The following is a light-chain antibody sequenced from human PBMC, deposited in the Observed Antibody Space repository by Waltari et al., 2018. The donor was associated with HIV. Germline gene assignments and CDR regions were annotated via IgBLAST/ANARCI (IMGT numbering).Light chain of an antibody. J-gene: IGKJ1*01. Sequence: DIVMTQSPDSLAVSLGERATINCKSSQSVLYSSNNKNYLAWYQHKPGQPPKLLIYWASTRESGVPDRFSGSGSGTDFTLTISSLQAEDVAVYYCQQYYSTWWTFGQGTKVEIK. CDR2: WAS. CDR3: QQYYSTWWT. V-gene: IGKV4-1*01. CDR1: QSVLYSSNNKNY.